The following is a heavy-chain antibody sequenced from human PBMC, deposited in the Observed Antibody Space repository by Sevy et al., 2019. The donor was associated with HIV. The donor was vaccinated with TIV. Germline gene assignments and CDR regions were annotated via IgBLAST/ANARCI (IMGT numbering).Heavy chain of an antibody. V-gene: IGHV3-48*03. Sequence: GGSLRLSCKASGFIFSNDEMNWVRQAPGKGLEWVSYISPSGHAIYYADSVKGRFTVSRDNAKNSLYLQMNSLRGDDTALYYCARDIASSGYSYAFDLWGQGTMVTVSS. CDR2: ISPSGHAI. CDR1: GFIFSNDE. J-gene: IGHJ3*01. CDR3: ARDIASSGYSYAFDL. D-gene: IGHD3-22*01.